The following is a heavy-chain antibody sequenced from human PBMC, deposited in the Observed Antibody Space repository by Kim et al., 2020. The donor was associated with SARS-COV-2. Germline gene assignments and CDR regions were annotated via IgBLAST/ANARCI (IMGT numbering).Heavy chain of an antibody. J-gene: IGHJ4*02. V-gene: IGHV4-34*01. Sequence: SETLSLTCAVYGGSFSGYYWSWIRQPPGKGLEWIGEINHSGSTNYNPSLKSRVTISVDTSKNQFSLKLSSVTAADTAVYYCARVPGSSSWRVKFFDYWGQGTLVTVSS. CDR3: ARVPGSSSWRVKFFDY. CDR2: INHSGST. CDR1: GGSFSGYY. D-gene: IGHD6-13*01.